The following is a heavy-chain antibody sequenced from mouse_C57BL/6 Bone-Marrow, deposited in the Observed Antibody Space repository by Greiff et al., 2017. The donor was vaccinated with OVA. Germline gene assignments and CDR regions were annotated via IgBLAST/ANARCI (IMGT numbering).Heavy chain of an antibody. V-gene: IGHV1-69*01. J-gene: IGHJ3*01. D-gene: IGHD3-2*02. CDR2: IDPSDSYT. CDR1: GYTFTSYW. CDR3: ASSTAQATASY. Sequence: VQLQQPGAELVMPGASVKLSCKASGYTFTSYWMHWVKQRPGQGLEWIGEIDPSDSYTNYNQKFKGKSTLTVDKSSSTAYMQLSSLTSEDSAVYYSASSTAQATASYWGQGTLVTVSA.